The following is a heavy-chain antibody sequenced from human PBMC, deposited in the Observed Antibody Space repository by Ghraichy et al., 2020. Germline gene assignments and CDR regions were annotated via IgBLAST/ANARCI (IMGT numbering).Heavy chain of an antibody. J-gene: IGHJ3*01. Sequence: PGGSLRLSCAASGFSFSSYWMTWVRQAPGKGLEWVANINQDGSDDFCVDSLKGRFTISRDNGKDSLYLQINSLRVEDTAVYYCARGAGITDALDVWGHGTRVSVSS. CDR2: INQDGSDD. CDR3: ARGAGITDALDV. V-gene: IGHV3-7*01. D-gene: IGHD6-25*01. CDR1: GFSFSSYW.